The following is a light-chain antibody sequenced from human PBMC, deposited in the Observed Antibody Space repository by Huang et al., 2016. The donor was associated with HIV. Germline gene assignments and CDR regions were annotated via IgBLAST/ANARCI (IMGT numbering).Light chain of an antibody. CDR3: HQYYSTPSYT. Sequence: DIVMTQSPDSLAVSLGERATINCKSSQSVLYRSNNKNYLAWYQQKPGQPPKLLIYLASTRASGVPDRFSDSGSGTDFTLTISSLQAEDVAVYYCHQYYSTPSYTFGQGTKLEIK. CDR1: QSVLYRSNNKNY. J-gene: IGKJ2*01. CDR2: LAS. V-gene: IGKV4-1*01.